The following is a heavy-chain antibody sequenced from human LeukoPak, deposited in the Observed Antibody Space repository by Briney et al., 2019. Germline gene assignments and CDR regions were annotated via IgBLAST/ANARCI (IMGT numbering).Heavy chain of an antibody. D-gene: IGHD4-23*01. CDR2: IIPIFGIA. J-gene: IGHJ4*02. CDR1: GGTFSNYA. Sequence: GASVKVSCKASGGTFSNYAINWVRQAPGQGLEWMGGIIPIFGIAHYSQKFQGRVTITAVDSMNTAYMELSSLRSDDTAVYYCARGWLAETTVVTPYNYWGQGTLVTVSS. CDR3: ARGWLAETTVVTPYNY. V-gene: IGHV1-69*13.